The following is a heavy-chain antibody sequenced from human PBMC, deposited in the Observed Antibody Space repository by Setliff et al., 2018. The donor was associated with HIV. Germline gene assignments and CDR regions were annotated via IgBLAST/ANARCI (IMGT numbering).Heavy chain of an antibody. V-gene: IGHV1-69-2*01. CDR2: VDPEDGET. Sequence: ASVKVSCKASGFTFTDYYMHWVQQAPGKGLEWMGRVDPEDGETIYAEKFQGRVTITADTSTDTAYMELSSLRSEDTAVYYCATGPPLSSGWSQGAFDIWGQGTMVTVSS. J-gene: IGHJ3*02. CDR3: ATGPPLSSGWSQGAFDI. CDR1: GFTFTDYY. D-gene: IGHD6-19*01.